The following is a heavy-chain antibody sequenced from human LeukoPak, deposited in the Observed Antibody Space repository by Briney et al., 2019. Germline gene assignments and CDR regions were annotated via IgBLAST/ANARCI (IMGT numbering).Heavy chain of an antibody. J-gene: IGHJ4*02. CDR2: ISYDGSNK. CDR3: ARGAGIRYYFDY. CDR1: GFTFSSYA. V-gene: IGHV3-30*07. D-gene: IGHD6-13*01. Sequence: PGGSLRLSCAASGFTFSSYAMHWVRQAPGKGLEWVAVISYDGSNKYYADSVKGRFTISRDNSKNTLYLQMNSLRAEDTAVYYCARGAGIRYYFDYWGQGTLVTVSS.